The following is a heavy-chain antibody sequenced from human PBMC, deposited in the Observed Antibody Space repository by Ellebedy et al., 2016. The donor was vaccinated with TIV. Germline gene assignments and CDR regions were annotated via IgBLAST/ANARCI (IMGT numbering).Heavy chain of an antibody. CDR3: ARDKGGEYSGYEQRAFDC. J-gene: IGHJ4*02. D-gene: IGHD5-12*01. CDR2: IYSGGTT. Sequence: GESLKISCAASGFSVSNNYMSWVRQAPGKGLEWVSVIYSGGTTVYADFVKDRFTFSRDNSKNTLYLQMNRLRVEDTAVYYCARDKGGEYSGYEQRAFDCWGQGTLVTVSS. V-gene: IGHV3-66*01. CDR1: GFSVSNNY.